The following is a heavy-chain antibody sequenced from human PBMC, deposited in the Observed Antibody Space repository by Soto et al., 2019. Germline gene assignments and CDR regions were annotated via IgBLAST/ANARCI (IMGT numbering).Heavy chain of an antibody. V-gene: IGHV3-15*01. J-gene: IGHJ6*02. CDR1: GFTFSNAW. CDR3: TTKWDSSGYEDYGMDV. Sequence: EVQLVESGGGLVKPGGSLRLSCAASGFTFSNAWMSWVRQAPGKGLEWVGRIKSKTDGGTTDYAAPVKGRFTISRDDSKNTLYLQMNSLKTEDTAVYYCTTKWDSSGYEDYGMDVWGQGTTVTVSS. D-gene: IGHD3-22*01. CDR2: IKSKTDGGTT.